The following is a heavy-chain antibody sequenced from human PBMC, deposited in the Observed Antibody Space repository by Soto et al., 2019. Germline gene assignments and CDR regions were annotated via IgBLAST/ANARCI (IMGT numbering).Heavy chain of an antibody. CDR3: ARENYYKMDV. Sequence: QVQLVESGGGLVKPGGSLRLSCAASGFIFSDYYMTWIRQSPGKGLEWISYISNSGITNYADSVKGRFTISRDNAKNSLYLQMDSLRAEDTAVYYCARENYYKMDVWGQGTTVTVSS. V-gene: IGHV3-11*05. J-gene: IGHJ6*02. CDR1: GFIFSDYY. CDR2: ISNSGIT.